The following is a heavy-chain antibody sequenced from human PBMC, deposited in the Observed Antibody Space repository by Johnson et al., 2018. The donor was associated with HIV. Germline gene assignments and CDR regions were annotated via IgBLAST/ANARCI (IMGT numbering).Heavy chain of an antibody. CDR2: ISGSNAST. CDR3: AREKIRAFDI. CDR1: GFTFSSCA. V-gene: IGHV3-23*04. Sequence: VQLVESGGGLVKPGGSLRLSCVASGFTFSSCAMSWVRQAPGKGLEWVSGISGSNASTYYADSVKGRFTISRDNSKNTLYLQMNSLRAEYTAVYYCAREKIRAFDIWGQGTMVTVSS. J-gene: IGHJ3*02.